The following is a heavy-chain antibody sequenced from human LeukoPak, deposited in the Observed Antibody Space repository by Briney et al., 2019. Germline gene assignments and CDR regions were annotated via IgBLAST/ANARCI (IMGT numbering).Heavy chain of an antibody. CDR3: TRGGYSSSSLVGYYYYYMDV. J-gene: IGHJ6*03. Sequence: GGSLRLSCTASGFTFGDYAMSWVRQAPGKGLEWVGFIRSKAYGGTTEYAASVKGRFTISRDDSKSIAYLQMNSLKTEDTAVYYCTRGGYSSSSLVGYYYYYMDVWGKGTTVTVSS. CDR1: GFTFGDYA. V-gene: IGHV3-49*04. D-gene: IGHD6-6*01. CDR2: IRSKAYGGTT.